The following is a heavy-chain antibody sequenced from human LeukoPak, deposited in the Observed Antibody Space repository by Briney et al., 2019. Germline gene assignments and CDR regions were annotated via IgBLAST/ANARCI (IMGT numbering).Heavy chain of an antibody. Sequence: GSLRLSCAASGFTFSSYAMTGVRQAPGKGLAWVSSISKSDGSTYYADSVKGRFTISRDNSKNTVYLHMDSLRVEDTAIYYCARGALIPDFRGQGTLVTVSS. CDR3: ARGALIPDF. CDR2: ISKSDGST. D-gene: IGHD2-21*01. J-gene: IGHJ4*02. V-gene: IGHV3-23*01. CDR1: GFTFSSYA.